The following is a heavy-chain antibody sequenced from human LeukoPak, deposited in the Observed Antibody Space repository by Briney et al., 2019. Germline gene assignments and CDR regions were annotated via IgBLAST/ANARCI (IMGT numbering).Heavy chain of an antibody. J-gene: IGHJ4*02. CDR2: IYTSGSA. CDR1: GGSISSNNYY. D-gene: IGHD5/OR15-5a*01. Sequence: SETLSLTCTVSGGSISSNNYYWGWIRQPPGKGLEWIGNIYTSGSAYYSPSLKSRVIISLDTSENQFSLTLNSVTAADTAVYYCAKGIPFYDYWGQGTLVTVSS. CDR3: AKGIPFYDY. V-gene: IGHV4-39*07.